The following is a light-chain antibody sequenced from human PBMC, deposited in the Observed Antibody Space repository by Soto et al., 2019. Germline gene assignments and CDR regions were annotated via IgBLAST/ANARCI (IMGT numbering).Light chain of an antibody. Sequence: EIVLTQSPGTLSLSPGERATLSCRASQSVSSSYLAWYQQKPGQAPRLLIYGASSRATGIPDRFSGSGSGTDFTLTISRMEPEDFAVYYCQQYGRGVTGGGGTKVEIK. V-gene: IGKV3-20*01. CDR2: GAS. CDR1: QSVSSSY. J-gene: IGKJ4*01. CDR3: QQYGRGVT.